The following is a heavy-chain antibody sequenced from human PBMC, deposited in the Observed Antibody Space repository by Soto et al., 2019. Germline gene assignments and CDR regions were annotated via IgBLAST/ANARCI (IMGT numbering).Heavy chain of an antibody. D-gene: IGHD3-9*01. CDR2: ISRSSSTI. CDR3: AVAGGYFDCVSRDAFEI. J-gene: IGHJ3*02. Sequence: EVQLVESGGGLVQPGGSLRLSCAASGFTFSSYSMNWVRQAPGKGLEWVSYISRSSSTIYYADSVKGRFTIYGEKAKNSLYMQMTTLRAWDTAVYYCAVAGGYFDCVSRDAFEIWGQGTMVTVP. CDR1: GFTFSSYS. V-gene: IGHV3-48*01.